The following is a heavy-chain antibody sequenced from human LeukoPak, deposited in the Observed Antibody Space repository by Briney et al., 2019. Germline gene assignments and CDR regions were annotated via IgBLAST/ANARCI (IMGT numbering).Heavy chain of an antibody. CDR1: GFTFSGYW. Sequence: GGSLRLSCAASGFTFSGYWMHWVRQAPGKGLVWVSRINSDGSSTSYADSVKGRLTISRDNAKNTLYLQMNSLRAEDTAVYYCARERRRDGYTGAFDIWGQGTMVTVSS. D-gene: IGHD5-24*01. V-gene: IGHV3-74*01. CDR2: INSDGSST. J-gene: IGHJ3*02. CDR3: ARERRRDGYTGAFDI.